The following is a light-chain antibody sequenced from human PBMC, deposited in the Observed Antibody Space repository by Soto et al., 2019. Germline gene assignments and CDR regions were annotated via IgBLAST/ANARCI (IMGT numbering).Light chain of an antibody. Sequence: EIVLTQSPGTLSLSPGERATLSCRASQSVSSSYLAWYQQKPGQAPRLLIYGASSRATGIPDRFSGSGSGTDFTLTISRLEPEDLAVYYCQQYGSSPFTFGPGPKVDV. J-gene: IGKJ3*01. CDR1: QSVSSSY. CDR2: GAS. V-gene: IGKV3-20*01. CDR3: QQYGSSPFT.